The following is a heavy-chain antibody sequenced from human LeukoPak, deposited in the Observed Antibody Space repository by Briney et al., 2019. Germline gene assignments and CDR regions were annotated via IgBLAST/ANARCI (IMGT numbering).Heavy chain of an antibody. D-gene: IGHD3-10*01. CDR3: ARGLFRELWFRESHTPRFDY. J-gene: IGHJ4*02. CDR1: GGSFSGYY. Sequence: PSETLSLTCAVYGGSFSGYYWSWIRQPPGKGLEWIGEINHSGSTNYNPSLKSRVTISVDTSKNQFSLKLSSVTAADTAVYYCARGLFRELWFRESHTPRFDYWGQGTLVTVSS. CDR2: INHSGST. V-gene: IGHV4-34*01.